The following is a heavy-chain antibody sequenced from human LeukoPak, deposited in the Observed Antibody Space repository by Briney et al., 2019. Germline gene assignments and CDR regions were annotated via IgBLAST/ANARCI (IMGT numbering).Heavy chain of an antibody. Sequence: GASVKVSCKASGYSFTDYYMNWVRLAPGQGLEWMGWINPNSGGTNYAQKFQDRVTMTRDTSISTAYMELSRLRSDDTAVYYCARDRYDYVWGTEIYYYYYMDVWGKGTTVTISS. CDR1: GYSFTDYY. CDR3: ARDRYDYVWGTEIYYYYYMDV. CDR2: INPNSGGT. V-gene: IGHV1-2*02. D-gene: IGHD3-16*01. J-gene: IGHJ6*03.